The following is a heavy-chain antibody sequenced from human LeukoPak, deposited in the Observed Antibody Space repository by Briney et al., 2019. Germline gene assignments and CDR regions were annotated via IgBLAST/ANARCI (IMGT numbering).Heavy chain of an antibody. J-gene: IGHJ4*02. CDR3: VREEPGIAAACMDY. D-gene: IGHD6-13*01. CDR1: GFTFSNFA. CDR2: ISYDGNNK. Sequence: PGGSLRLSCAASGFTFSNFAMHWVPQAPGQGLEWVAFISYDGNNKYYADSVKGRFTISRDSSQKTLYLQVNRLRAEDTTVYYGVREEPGIAAACMDYWGQGTLVTVSS. V-gene: IGHV3-30-3*01.